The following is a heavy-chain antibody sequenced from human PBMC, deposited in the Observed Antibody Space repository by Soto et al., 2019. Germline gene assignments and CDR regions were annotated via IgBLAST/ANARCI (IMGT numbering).Heavy chain of an antibody. J-gene: IGHJ4*02. CDR1: GGTFSSYT. D-gene: IGHD2-15*01. CDR3: ASHPWGYCSGGSCYSFDY. V-gene: IGHV1-69*02. CDR2: IIPILGIA. Sequence: QVQLVQSGAEVKKPGSSVKVSCKASGGTFSSYTISWVRQSPGQGLEWMGRIIPILGIANYAQEFQGRVTITADKSTSTAYMELTSLRSEDTAVYYFASHPWGYCSGGSCYSFDYWGQGTLVTVSS.